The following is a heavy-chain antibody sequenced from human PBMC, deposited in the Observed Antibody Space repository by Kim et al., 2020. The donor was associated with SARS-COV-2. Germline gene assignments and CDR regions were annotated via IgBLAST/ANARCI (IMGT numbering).Heavy chain of an antibody. Sequence: GGSLRLSCAASGFTFSSYAMSWVRQAPGKGLEWVSASGSGGSTYYADSVKGRFTISRDNSKNTLYLQMNSLRAEDTAVYYCAKDDDGDSSSWFFFDYWGQGTRVTVSS. CDR1: GFTFSSYA. V-gene: IGHV3-23*01. J-gene: IGHJ4*02. CDR3: AKDDDGDSSSWFFFDY. CDR2: SGSGGST. D-gene: IGHD6-13*01.